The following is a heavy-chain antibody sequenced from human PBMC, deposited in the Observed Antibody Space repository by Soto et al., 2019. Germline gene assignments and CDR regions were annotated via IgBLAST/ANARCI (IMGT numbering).Heavy chain of an antibody. Sequence: HITLKESGPTLVKPTQTLTLTCTCSGFSLTNSGVGVGWIRQPTGKALEWLAVIYWDDDKRYSPSLKSRLTITKDTSKNQVVLKMTNMDPVDTGTYYCAHTFGFSYGRGWGQGTLVTVSS. CDR2: IYWDDDK. J-gene: IGHJ4*02. D-gene: IGHD5-18*01. V-gene: IGHV2-5*02. CDR3: AHTFGFSYGRG. CDR1: GFSLTNSGVG.